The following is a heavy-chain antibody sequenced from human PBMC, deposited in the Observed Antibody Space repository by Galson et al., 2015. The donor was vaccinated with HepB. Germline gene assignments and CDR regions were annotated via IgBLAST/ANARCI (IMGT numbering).Heavy chain of an antibody. V-gene: IGHV3-23*01. CDR2: ISGSGSSST. CDR1: GFTFSSYG. Sequence: SLRLSCAASGFTFSSYGMSWVRQTPGKGLEWVSAISGSGSSSTYYADSVKGRFTISRDTSKNTLYLQMNSLRAEDTAVYYCAKELPRRGMTDYWGQGTLVTVSS. CDR3: AKELPRRGMTDY. J-gene: IGHJ4*02. D-gene: IGHD6-13*01.